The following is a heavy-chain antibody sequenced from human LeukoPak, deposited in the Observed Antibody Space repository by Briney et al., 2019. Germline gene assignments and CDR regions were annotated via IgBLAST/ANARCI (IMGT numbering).Heavy chain of an antibody. CDR3: ARDYLSYYDSSGYYLDY. J-gene: IGHJ4*02. CDR2: INHSGST. CDR1: GGSFSGYY. Sequence: SETLSLTCAVYGGSFSGYYWSWIRQPPGKGLEWIGEINHSGSTNYNASLKSRVTISVDTSKNQFSLKLSSVTAADTAVYYCARDYLSYYDSSGYYLDYWGQGTLVTVSS. D-gene: IGHD3-22*01. V-gene: IGHV4-34*01.